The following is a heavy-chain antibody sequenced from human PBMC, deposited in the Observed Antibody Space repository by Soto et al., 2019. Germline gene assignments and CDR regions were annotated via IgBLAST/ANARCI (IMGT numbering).Heavy chain of an antibody. Sequence: SVKVSCKASGGTFSSYAISWVRQAPGQGFEWMGGIIPIFGTANYAQKFQGRVTITADKSTSTAYMELSSLRSEDTAVYYCARSESRYSYGRDDAFDIWGQGTMVTVSS. CDR2: IIPIFGTA. D-gene: IGHD5-18*01. V-gene: IGHV1-69*06. CDR3: ARSESRYSYGRDDAFDI. J-gene: IGHJ3*02. CDR1: GGTFSSYA.